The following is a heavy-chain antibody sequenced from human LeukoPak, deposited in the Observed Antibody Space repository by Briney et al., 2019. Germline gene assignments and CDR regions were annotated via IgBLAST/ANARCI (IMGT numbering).Heavy chain of an antibody. CDR1: GGTFSSYA. V-gene: IGHV1-69*13. CDR2: IIPIFGTA. Sequence: SVKVSCKASGGTFSSYAISWVRQAPGQGLEWMGGIIPIFGTANYAQKFQGRVTITADESTSTAYMELSSLRSEDTAVYYCARGRSKYCSSTSCYFMGWFDPWGQGTLVTVSS. CDR3: ARGRSKYCSSTSCYFMGWFDP. D-gene: IGHD2-2*01. J-gene: IGHJ5*02.